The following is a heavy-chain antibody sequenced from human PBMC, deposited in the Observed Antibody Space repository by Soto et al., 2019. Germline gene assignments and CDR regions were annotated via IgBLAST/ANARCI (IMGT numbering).Heavy chain of an antibody. V-gene: IGHV1-69*06. Sequence: QVQVVQSGAEVKKPGSSVKVSCKVSGGIFTNNAISWVRQAPGQGLEWLGGVIPLFDTAYYAQMFQGRVTITADKSTSTAYMELSSLTSADTAVYYCAREPQDGSGSYFDSWGQGTLVTVSS. D-gene: IGHD3-10*01. CDR1: GGIFTNNA. CDR2: VIPLFDTA. CDR3: AREPQDGSGSYFDS. J-gene: IGHJ4*02.